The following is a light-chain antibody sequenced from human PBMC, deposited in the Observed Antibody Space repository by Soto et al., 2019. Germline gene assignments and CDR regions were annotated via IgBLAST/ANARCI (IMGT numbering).Light chain of an antibody. CDR2: GAS. CDR1: QRMDNF. J-gene: IGKJ2*01. V-gene: IGKV1-39*01. Sequence: DIQMTQSPSFLSASVGDRVTITCRASQRMDNFLNWYQQKPGKAPKLLIYGASSLQSGVPSRFSGSGSGTDFTLTITSLQPEDSATYHCQQRYKTSLSAVVQGTKVDIK. CDR3: QQRYKTSLSA.